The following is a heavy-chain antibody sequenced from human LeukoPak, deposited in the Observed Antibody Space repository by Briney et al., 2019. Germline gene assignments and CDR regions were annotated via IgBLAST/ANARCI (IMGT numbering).Heavy chain of an antibody. D-gene: IGHD3-10*01. CDR1: GFTFSSYA. J-gene: IGHJ4*02. V-gene: IGHV3-30-3*01. Sequence: PGGSLRLSCAASGFTFSSYAMRWVRQAPGKGLEWVAVISYDGSNKYYADSVKGRFTISRDNSKNTLYLQMNSLRAEDTAVYYCARSPRGLAADYWGQGTLVTVSS. CDR2: ISYDGSNK. CDR3: ARSPRGLAADY.